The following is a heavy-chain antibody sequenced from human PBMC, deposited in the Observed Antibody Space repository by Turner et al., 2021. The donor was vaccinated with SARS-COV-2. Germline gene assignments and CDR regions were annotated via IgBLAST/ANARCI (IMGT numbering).Heavy chain of an antibody. CDR2: IYPVYSDT. Sequence: EVQLVQSGAEVKKPGESLKISCKGSGYSFTSNWIVWVRQMPGKGLEWMGIIYPVYSDTRYSPSFQGHVTISADKSISTAYLQWSSLKASDTAMYYCARQVVVGPNIAVAGTGYWGQGTLVTVSS. J-gene: IGHJ4*02. CDR1: GYSFTSNW. CDR3: ARQVVVGPNIAVAGTGY. V-gene: IGHV5-51*01. D-gene: IGHD6-19*01.